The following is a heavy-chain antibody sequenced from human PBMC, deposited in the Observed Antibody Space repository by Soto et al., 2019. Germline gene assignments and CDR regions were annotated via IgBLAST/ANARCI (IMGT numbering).Heavy chain of an antibody. D-gene: IGHD5-18*01. CDR3: ARASVADTAMVLFDY. CDR2: IYYSGST. CDR1: GGSISSYY. Sequence: SETLSLTCTVSGGSISSYYWSWIRQPPGKGLEWIGYIYYSGSTNYNPSLKSRVTISVDTSKNQFSLKLSSVTAADTAVYYCARASVADTAMVLFDYWGQGTLVTVSS. V-gene: IGHV4-59*01. J-gene: IGHJ4*02.